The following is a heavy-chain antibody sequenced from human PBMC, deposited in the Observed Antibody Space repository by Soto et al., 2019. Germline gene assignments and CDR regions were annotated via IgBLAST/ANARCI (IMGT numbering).Heavy chain of an antibody. CDR1: GYAFTGYY. CDR3: ATRYSYVHF. J-gene: IGHJ4*02. D-gene: IGHD5-18*01. CDR2: INPNSGDT. V-gene: IGHV1-2*02. Sequence: GDSVKVSCKSSGYAFTGYYIHLVRQAPGQGLEWMGWINPNSGDTNYAQKFQGRVTMTRDTSFSTAYMELSSLRSDDTAVYYCATRYSYVHFWGQGTLVTVSS.